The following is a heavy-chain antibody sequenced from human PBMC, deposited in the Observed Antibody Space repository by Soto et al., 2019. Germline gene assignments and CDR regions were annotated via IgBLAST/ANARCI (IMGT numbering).Heavy chain of an antibody. Sequence: ASVKVSCKACGGTFSRHALSWVRQAPGQGPEWMGGIVPMFGTANYAQKFQGRVTITADESTNTAYMQLSSLRSEDTAVYYCERGVYYGSSGYHLSFWGQGASVPVSA. D-gene: IGHD3-22*01. V-gene: IGHV1-69*13. CDR1: GGTFSRHA. CDR3: ERGVYYGSSGYHLSF. CDR2: IVPMFGTA. J-gene: IGHJ1*01.